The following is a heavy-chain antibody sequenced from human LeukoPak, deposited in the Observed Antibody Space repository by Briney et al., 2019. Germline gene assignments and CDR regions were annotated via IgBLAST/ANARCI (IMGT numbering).Heavy chain of an antibody. Sequence: PGGSLRLSCAASGFTFSSYAMSCVRQAPGKGLEWVSAISGSGGSTYYADSVKGRFTISRDNSRNTLYLQMNSLRAEDTAVYYCAKDSSTIAAADLTHLFDYWGQGTLVTVSS. J-gene: IGHJ4*02. D-gene: IGHD6-13*01. CDR1: GFTFSSYA. CDR3: AKDSSTIAAADLTHLFDY. CDR2: ISGSGGST. V-gene: IGHV3-23*01.